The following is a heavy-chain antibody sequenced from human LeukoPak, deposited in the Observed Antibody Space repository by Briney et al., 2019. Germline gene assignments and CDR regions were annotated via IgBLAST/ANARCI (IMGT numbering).Heavy chain of an antibody. J-gene: IGHJ4*02. Sequence: GGSLRLSCIASGFTLGAYAMIWFRPAPGKGLEWVGFVRENAYGGTTEYAASVKGRFTISRDDSKSIAYLQMNSLKAEDTAVYFCSRESPIEDGGLDYWGQGTLVTVSS. CDR1: GFTLGAYA. CDR2: VRENAYGGTT. CDR3: SRESPIEDGGLDY. D-gene: IGHD3-16*01. V-gene: IGHV3-49*03.